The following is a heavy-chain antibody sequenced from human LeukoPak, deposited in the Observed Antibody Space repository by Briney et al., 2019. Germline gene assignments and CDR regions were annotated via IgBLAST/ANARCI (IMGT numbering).Heavy chain of an antibody. CDR3: ARDGEWGVGANSYYYMDV. Sequence: GESLRLSCAAFGFTFTRYAMHWVRQSPGRGLEYVSSTTANGEHTYFANSLRGRFTVSRDNSQNILYLLMGSLRVEDMAVYYCARDGEWGVGANSYYYMDVWGQGTPVTVSS. CDR2: TTANGEHT. CDR1: GFTFTRYA. D-gene: IGHD1-26*01. V-gene: IGHV3-64*01. J-gene: IGHJ6*03.